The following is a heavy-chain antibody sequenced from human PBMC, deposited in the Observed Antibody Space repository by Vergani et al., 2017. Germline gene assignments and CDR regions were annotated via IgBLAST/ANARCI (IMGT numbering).Heavy chain of an antibody. CDR2: IYYSGST. CDR3: ARSFWSGYYPSEYNWFDP. J-gene: IGHJ5*02. Sequence: QVQLQESGPGLVKPSETLSLTCTVSGGSISSYYWSWIRQPPGKGLEWVGYIYYSGSTNYNPSLKSRVTISEDTSKNQFSLKLSSVTAADTAVYYCARSFWSGYYPSEYNWFDPWGQGTLVTVSS. D-gene: IGHD3-3*01. V-gene: IGHV4-59*01. CDR1: GGSISSYY.